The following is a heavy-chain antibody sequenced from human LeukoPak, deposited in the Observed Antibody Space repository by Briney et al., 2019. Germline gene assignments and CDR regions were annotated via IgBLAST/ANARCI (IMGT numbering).Heavy chain of an antibody. CDR1: GVTFNSYV. J-gene: IGHJ4*02. D-gene: IGHD6-19*01. Sequence: GGSLRLSCEASGVTFNSYVMSWVRQAPGKGLEWVAIITATGDTAYYADSVKGRFTISRDNSRNTVYMQMDSLRAEDTAIYYCAGDRNSDWYSPLDYWGQGSQVTVSP. V-gene: IGHV3-23*01. CDR3: AGDRNSDWYSPLDY. CDR2: ITATGDTA.